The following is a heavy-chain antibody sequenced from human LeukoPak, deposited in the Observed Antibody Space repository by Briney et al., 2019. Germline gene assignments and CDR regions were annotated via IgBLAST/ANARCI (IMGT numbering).Heavy chain of an antibody. D-gene: IGHD5-12*01. J-gene: IGHJ4*02. CDR2: VIPIFGTA. CDR1: GGSFRSYA. V-gene: IGHV1-69*13. Sequence: FSVQVPCKASGGSFRSYAISWLQQAPGQGLEWMGGVIPIFGTANYPQKLQGRVTITANESQGPALLEPDTLRCEDTAGYDCAIQHSGYGHFDYWGQGTLVTVSS. CDR3: AIQHSGYGHFDY.